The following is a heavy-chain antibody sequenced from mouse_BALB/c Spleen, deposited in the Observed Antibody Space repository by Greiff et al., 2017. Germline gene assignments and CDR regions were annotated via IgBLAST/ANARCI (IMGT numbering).Heavy chain of an antibody. CDR3: ATYYDGSSYAMDD. Sequence: EVQGVESGPELVKPGASVKVSCKASGYAFTSYNMYWVKQSHGKSLEWIGYIDPYNGGTSYNQKFKGKATLTVDKSSSTAYMHLNSLTSEDSAVYYCATYYDGSSYAMDDWGQGTAVSGSS. D-gene: IGHD1-1*01. J-gene: IGHJ4*01. CDR2: IDPYNGGT. CDR1: GYAFTSYN. V-gene: IGHV1S135*01.